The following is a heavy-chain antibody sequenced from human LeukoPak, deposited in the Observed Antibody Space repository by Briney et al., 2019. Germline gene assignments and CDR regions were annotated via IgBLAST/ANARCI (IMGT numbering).Heavy chain of an antibody. D-gene: IGHD5-24*01. V-gene: IGHV3-23*01. Sequence: GGSLRLSCAASGFTFSSAAMTWVRQAPGKGLEWVSLIGSSGGSTYYADSVKGRFTISGDNSKNTLSLQMNSLRVEDTAIYYCAKDIQLSTWGLGTMVTVSS. CDR3: AKDIQLST. CDR2: IGSSGGST. J-gene: IGHJ3*01. CDR1: GFTFSSAA.